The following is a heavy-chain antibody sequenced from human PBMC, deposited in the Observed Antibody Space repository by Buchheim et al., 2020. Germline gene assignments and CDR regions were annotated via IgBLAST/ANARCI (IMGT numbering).Heavy chain of an antibody. D-gene: IGHD3-22*01. Sequence: QVQLVESGGGVVQPGRSLRLSCAASGFTFSSYGMHWVRQAPGKGLEWVAVISYDGSNKYYADSVKGRFTISRDNFKNTLYLQMNSLRAEDTAVYYCAKGGYYYDSSGYYVDYWGQGTL. V-gene: IGHV3-30*18. CDR3: AKGGYYYDSSGYYVDY. CDR1: GFTFSSYG. CDR2: ISYDGSNK. J-gene: IGHJ4*02.